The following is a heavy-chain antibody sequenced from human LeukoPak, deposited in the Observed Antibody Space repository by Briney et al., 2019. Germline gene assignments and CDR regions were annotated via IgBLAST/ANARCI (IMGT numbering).Heavy chain of an antibody. J-gene: IGHJ6*02. V-gene: IGHV3-48*04. CDR3: ARGVGGYNNGMDV. D-gene: IGHD5-24*01. CDR1: GFTFSAYS. Sequence: GGSLRLSCAASGFTFSAYSMSWVRQAPGKGPEWVSYISSSSISIYYADSVKGRFTISRDNAKNSLYLQMNSLRAEDTAVYYCARGVGGYNNGMDVWGQGTTVTVSS. CDR2: ISSSSISI.